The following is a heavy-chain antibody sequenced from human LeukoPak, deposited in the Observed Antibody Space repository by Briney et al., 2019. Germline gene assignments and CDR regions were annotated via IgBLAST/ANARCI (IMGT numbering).Heavy chain of an antibody. CDR3: STDPTY. V-gene: IGHV3-15*01. Sequence: PGGSLRLSCAASGFTFSNAWTSWVRQAPGKGLEWLGRIKSKTEGGTTDYAAPVKGRFTISRDDSENTVYLQMNRLITEDTAVYYCSTDPTYWGQGTLVTVSS. J-gene: IGHJ4*02. CDR2: IKSKTEGGTT. CDR1: GFTFSNAW.